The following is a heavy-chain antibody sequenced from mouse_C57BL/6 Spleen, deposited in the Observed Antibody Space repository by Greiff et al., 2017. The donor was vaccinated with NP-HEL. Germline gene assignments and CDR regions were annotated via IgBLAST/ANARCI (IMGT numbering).Heavy chain of an antibody. J-gene: IGHJ2*01. V-gene: IGHV1-82*01. CDR1: GYAFSSSW. CDR3: ARGYGSFYFDY. CDR2: IYPGDGDT. D-gene: IGHD1-1*01. Sequence: QVQLQQSGPELVKPGASVKISCKASGYAFSSSWMNWVKQRPGKGLEWIGRIYPGDGDTNYNGKFKGKATLTADKSSSTAYMQLSSLTSEDSAVYFCARGYGSFYFDYWGQGTTLTVSS.